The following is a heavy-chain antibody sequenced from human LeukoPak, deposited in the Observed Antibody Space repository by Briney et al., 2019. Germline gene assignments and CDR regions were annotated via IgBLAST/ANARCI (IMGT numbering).Heavy chain of an antibody. CDR1: GFTVSSNY. Sequence: GGSLRLSCAASGFTVSSNYMSWVRQAPGKGLEWVSVIYSGGSTYYADSVKGRFTISRDNSKNTLYLQMNSLRAEDTAVYYCARDLRSKGSRWSGYYTGWGQGTLVTVSS. D-gene: IGHD3-3*01. CDR3: ARDLRSKGSRWSGYYTG. V-gene: IGHV3-53*05. CDR2: IYSGGST. J-gene: IGHJ4*02.